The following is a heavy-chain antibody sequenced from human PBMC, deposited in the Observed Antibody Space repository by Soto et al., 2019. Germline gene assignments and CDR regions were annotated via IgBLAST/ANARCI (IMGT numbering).Heavy chain of an antibody. CDR3: GTMPIVVEPAPMDV. CDR2: IYYSGST. J-gene: IGHJ6*02. Sequence: SETLSLTCTVSGGSISSGDNYWSWIRQPPGKGLEWIGYIYYSGSTSYNASLKSRTSISADPSNNQFSLKLHSLTAADTAVYFCGTMPIVVEPAPMDVWGPGTSVTVSS. D-gene: IGHD2-2*01. V-gene: IGHV4-30-4*01. CDR1: GGSISSGDNY.